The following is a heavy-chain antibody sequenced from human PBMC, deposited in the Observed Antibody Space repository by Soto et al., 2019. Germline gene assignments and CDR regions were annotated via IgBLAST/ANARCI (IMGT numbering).Heavy chain of an antibody. CDR2: IIPIFGTE. Sequence: QVQLVQSGAEVKKPGSSVRVSCKASGGTFSSYAISWVRQAPGQGLEWMGGIIPIFGTENYAQKFQGRVTITADESTSTAYMELSSLRSEDTAVYYCARDRIAGSKFYYGMDVWGQGTTVTVSS. J-gene: IGHJ6*02. D-gene: IGHD6-13*01. V-gene: IGHV1-69*01. CDR3: ARDRIAGSKFYYGMDV. CDR1: GGTFSSYA.